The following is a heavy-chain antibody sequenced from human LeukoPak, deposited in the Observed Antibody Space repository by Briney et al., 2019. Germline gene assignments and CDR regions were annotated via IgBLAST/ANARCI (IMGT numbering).Heavy chain of an antibody. V-gene: IGHV1-2*02. D-gene: IGHD4-17*01. J-gene: IGHJ4*02. CDR2: INPNSGGT. CDR1: GYTFTGYY. Sequence: ASVKVSCKASGYTFTGYYMHWVRQAPGHGLEWMGWINPNSGGTNYAQKFQGRVTMTRDTSISTAYMELSRLRSDDTAVYYCARDTDYGDPFLDYWGQGTLVTVSS. CDR3: ARDTDYGDPFLDY.